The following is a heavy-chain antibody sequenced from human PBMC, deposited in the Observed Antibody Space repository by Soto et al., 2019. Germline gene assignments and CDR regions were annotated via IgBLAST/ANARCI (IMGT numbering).Heavy chain of an antibody. CDR2: ITGSGDST. CDR1: GFTFSRYG. V-gene: IGHV3-23*01. CDR3: VKLRLELLYLDS. J-gene: IGHJ4*02. Sequence: EVQLSESGGGLVQPGGSLRLSCAASGFTFSRYGMSWVRQATGKGLEWVSAITGSGDSTYYAGSVKGRFTISRDSSNNTVYLQMNSLRADDTAVYYCVKLRLELLYLDSWGLGALVIVSS. D-gene: IGHD1-7*01.